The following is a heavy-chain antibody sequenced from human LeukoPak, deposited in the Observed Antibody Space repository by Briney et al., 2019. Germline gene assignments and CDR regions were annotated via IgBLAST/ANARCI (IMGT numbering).Heavy chain of an antibody. J-gene: IGHJ4*02. CDR1: AFSISSGFY. D-gene: IGHD4-17*01. V-gene: IGHV4-38-2*02. CDR3: AGYGDYVSF. Sequence: SETLSLTCSVSAFSISSGFYWGWIRPPPGKGLEWIGSIFHSGSTYYNSSLESRVTVSVDTSKNQFSLNLRSLTAADTAVYYCAGYGDYVSFWGQGTLVTVSS. CDR2: IFHSGST.